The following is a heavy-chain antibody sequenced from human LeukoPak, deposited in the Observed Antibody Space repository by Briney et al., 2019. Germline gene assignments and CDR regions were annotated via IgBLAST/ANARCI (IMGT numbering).Heavy chain of an antibody. CDR1: GYTFTNFW. J-gene: IGHJ4*02. CDR2: VSPSDSDT. D-gene: IGHD2-8*02. V-gene: IGHV5-51*01. CDR3: ARALLGPYYFDY. Sequence: GESLKISCEGSGYTFTNFWIGWVRQMPGKGLEWMGIVSPSDSDTRYSPSFQGQVTISADKSITTAYLQWSSLKASDTAMYYCARALLGPYYFDYWGQGTLVTVSS.